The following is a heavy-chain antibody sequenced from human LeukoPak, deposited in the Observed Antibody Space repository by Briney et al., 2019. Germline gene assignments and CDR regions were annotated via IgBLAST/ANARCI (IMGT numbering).Heavy chain of an antibody. J-gene: IGHJ4*02. D-gene: IGHD1-7*01. Sequence: SGTLSLTCAVSGGSISSSNWWSWVRQPPGKGLEWIGEIYHSGSFNYNPSLQSRVTISLDTSKNQFSLRLSSVTAADTAVYYCARGGELLNYLGQGTLVTVSS. CDR3: ARGGELLNY. V-gene: IGHV4-4*02. CDR1: GGSISSSNW. CDR2: IYHSGSF.